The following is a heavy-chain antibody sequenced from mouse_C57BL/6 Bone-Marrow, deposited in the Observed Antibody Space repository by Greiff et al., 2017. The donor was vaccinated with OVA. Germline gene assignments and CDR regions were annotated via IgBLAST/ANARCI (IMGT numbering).Heavy chain of an antibody. V-gene: IGHV1-69*01. D-gene: IGHD2-1*01. CDR3: ASPRGVYYGNCEGYYDV. CDR1: GYTFTSYW. J-gene: IGHJ1*03. Sequence: VQLKQPGAELVMPGASVKLSCKASGYTFTSYWMHWVKQRPGQGLEWIGEIDPSDSYTNYNQKFKGKSTLTVDKSSSTAYMQLSSLTSEDSAVYCCASPRGVYYGNCEGYYDVWGTGTTGTVSS. CDR2: IDPSDSYT.